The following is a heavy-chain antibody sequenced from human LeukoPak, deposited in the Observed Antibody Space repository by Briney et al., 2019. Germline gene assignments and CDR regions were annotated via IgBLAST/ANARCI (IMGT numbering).Heavy chain of an antibody. D-gene: IGHD2-8*01. J-gene: IGHJ5*02. CDR2: IIPILGIA. CDR3: ARVLMVYAIGPWRWFDP. V-gene: IGHV1-69*04. Sequence: GASVKVSCKASGGTFSSYAISWVRQAPGQGLEWMGRIIPILGIANYAQKFQGRVTITADKSTSTAYMELSSLRSEDTAAYYCARVLMVYAIGPWRWFDPWGQGTLVTVSS. CDR1: GGTFSSYA.